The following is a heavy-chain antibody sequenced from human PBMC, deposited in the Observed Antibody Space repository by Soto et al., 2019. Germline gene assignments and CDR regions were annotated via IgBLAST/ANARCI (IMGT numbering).Heavy chain of an antibody. CDR1: GYTFTGYY. J-gene: IGHJ5*02. D-gene: IGHD3-10*01. CDR2: INPNSGGT. Sequence: ASVKVSCKASGYTFTGYYMHWVRQAPGQGLEWMGWINPNSGGTNYAQKFQGRVTMTRDTSISTAYMELSRLRSDDTAVYYCARGSMVRGVSGWFDPWGQGTLVTVSS. V-gene: IGHV1-2*02. CDR3: ARGSMVRGVSGWFDP.